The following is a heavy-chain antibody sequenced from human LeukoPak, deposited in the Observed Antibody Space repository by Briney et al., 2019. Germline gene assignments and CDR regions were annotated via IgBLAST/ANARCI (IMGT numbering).Heavy chain of an antibody. CDR2: MNSDGSIT. CDR3: ARGGNYVSGSYNY. V-gene: IGHV3-74*01. D-gene: IGHD3-10*01. CDR1: GFTFSSYW. Sequence: GGSLRLSCAASGFTFSSYWMHWVRQAPGKGLVWVSHMNSDGSITRYADSVKGRFTISRDNAMNTLYLQMNSLRAEDTAVYYCARGGNYVSGSYNYWGQGTLATVSS. J-gene: IGHJ4*02.